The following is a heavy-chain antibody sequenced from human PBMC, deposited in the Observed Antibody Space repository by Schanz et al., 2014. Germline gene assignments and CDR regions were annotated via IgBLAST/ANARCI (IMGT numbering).Heavy chain of an antibody. V-gene: IGHV3-21*05. CDR2: ISWGGSTT. J-gene: IGHJ5*01. CDR1: GFTFSSYT. Sequence: EVQLVESGGGLVKPGDSLRLSCAASGFTFSSYTFNWVRRAPGKGLEGISYISWGGSTTYYADSVKGRFTISRDNAKNALYLQMNRLRAEDTAVYYCANRGHLRGWFDSWGQGILVTVSS. CDR3: ANRGHLRGWFDS. D-gene: IGHD3-10*01.